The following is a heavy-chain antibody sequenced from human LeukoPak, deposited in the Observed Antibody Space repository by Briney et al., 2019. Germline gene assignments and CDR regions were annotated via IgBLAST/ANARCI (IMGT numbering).Heavy chain of an antibody. CDR3: ARASRKPYYDILTGYRSDAFDI. V-gene: IGHV3-74*01. CDR1: GFTFSSYW. CDR2: ISSDGSST. D-gene: IGHD3-9*01. Sequence: GGSLRLSCAASGFTFSSYWMHWVRQAPGKGLVWVPRISSDGSSTSYADSVKGRFTISRDNAKNTLYLQMNSLRAEDTAVYYCARASRKPYYDILTGYRSDAFDIWGQGTMVTVSS. J-gene: IGHJ3*02.